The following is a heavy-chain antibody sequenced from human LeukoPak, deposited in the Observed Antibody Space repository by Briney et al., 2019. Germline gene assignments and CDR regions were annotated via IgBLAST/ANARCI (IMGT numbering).Heavy chain of an antibody. J-gene: IGHJ5*02. CDR2: ISGSSSNT. V-gene: IGHV3-11*05. CDR1: GFTFSDYY. Sequence: GGSLRLSCAASGFTFSDYYMSWIRQAPGKGLEWVSYISGSSSNTKYADSVKGRSTISRDNAKNSLYLQMNYLRAEDTAVYYCARDSAHIVVVPAVIPPSLDNWFDPWGQGTLVTVSS. D-gene: IGHD2-2*01. CDR3: ARDSAHIVVVPAVIPPSLDNWFDP.